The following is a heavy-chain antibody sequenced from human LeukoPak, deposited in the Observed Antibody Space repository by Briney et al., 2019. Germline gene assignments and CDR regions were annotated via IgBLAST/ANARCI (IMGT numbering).Heavy chain of an antibody. CDR2: ISGGGDTT. CDR3: AKDASYYDFWSGYSQPSFDY. Sequence: GGSLRLSCAASGFTFSSYDMSWVRQAPGRGLEWVSTISGGGDTTYYADSVKGRFTISRDNSKNTLYLQMNSLRAEDTAVYYCAKDASYYDFWSGYSQPSFDYWGQGTLVTASS. V-gene: IGHV3-23*01. D-gene: IGHD3-3*01. J-gene: IGHJ4*02. CDR1: GFTFSSYD.